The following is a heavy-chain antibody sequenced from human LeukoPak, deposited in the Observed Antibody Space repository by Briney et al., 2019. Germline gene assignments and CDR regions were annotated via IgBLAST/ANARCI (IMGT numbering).Heavy chain of an antibody. J-gene: IGHJ3*02. CDR1: GFTFSSYG. Sequence: GGSLRLSCAAPGFTFSSYGMHWVRQAPGKGLEWVAVIWYDGSNKYYADSVKGRFTISRDNSKNTLYLQMNSLRAEDTAVYYCTRDLDAFDIWGQGTMVTVSS. V-gene: IGHV3-33*01. CDR3: TRDLDAFDI. CDR2: IWYDGSNK.